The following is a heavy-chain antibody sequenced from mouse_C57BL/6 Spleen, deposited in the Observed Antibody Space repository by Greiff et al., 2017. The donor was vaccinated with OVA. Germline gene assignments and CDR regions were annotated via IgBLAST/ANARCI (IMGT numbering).Heavy chain of an antibody. V-gene: IGHV1-52*01. CDR2: IDSSDSET. CDR3: AREGFYYGSSYDFDY. Sequence: VQLQQPGAELVRPGSSVKLSCKASGYTFTSYWMHWVKQRPIQGLEWIGNIDSSDSETHYNQKFKDKATLTVDKSSSTAYMQLSSLTSEDSAVYYCAREGFYYGSSYDFDYWGQGTTLTVSS. D-gene: IGHD1-1*01. CDR1: GYTFTSYW. J-gene: IGHJ2*01.